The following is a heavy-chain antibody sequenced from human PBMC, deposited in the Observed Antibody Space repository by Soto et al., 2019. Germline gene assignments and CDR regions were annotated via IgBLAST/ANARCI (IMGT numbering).Heavy chain of an antibody. Sequence: SETLSLTCTVSGGSINYSSLTWIRQPPGKGLEWIGYISYTGSANYNATLKSRLTISVDTSKNQFSLKLSSVTAEDTALYYCARVNYGDYYYGMDVWGQGTTVTVSS. CDR3: ARVNYGDYYYGMDV. CDR2: ISYTGSA. V-gene: IGHV4-59*01. CDR1: GGSINYSS. D-gene: IGHD4-17*01. J-gene: IGHJ6*02.